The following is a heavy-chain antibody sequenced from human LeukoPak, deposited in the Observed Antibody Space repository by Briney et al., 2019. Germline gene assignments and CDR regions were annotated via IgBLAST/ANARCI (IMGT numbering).Heavy chain of an antibody. D-gene: IGHD1-26*01. Sequence: GGSLRLSCAASGFTFSRNGMIWVRQAPGKGLEWVSAISGSGGNTYYADSVKGRFTISRDNSKNTLYLQMNSLRAEDTAVYYCAKDRRAGSYDYWGQGTLVTVSS. CDR2: ISGSGGNT. J-gene: IGHJ4*02. CDR1: GFTFSRNG. V-gene: IGHV3-23*01. CDR3: AKDRRAGSYDY.